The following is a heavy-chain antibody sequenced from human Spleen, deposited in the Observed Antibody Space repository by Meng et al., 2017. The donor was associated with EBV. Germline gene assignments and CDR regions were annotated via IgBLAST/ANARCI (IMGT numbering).Heavy chain of an antibody. Sequence: DAGPGLLVPSGTRSLTWAVSGGSISSSTWLIWVRHPPRKGLEWIGEIYHGGDTNYNPSLKSRVTISVDKSKNQFSLKVRSVTAADTAVYYCARRGVDYYDSSAWGWGQGALVTVSS. CDR1: GGSISSSTW. CDR2: IYHGGDT. D-gene: IGHD3-22*01. J-gene: IGHJ4*02. V-gene: IGHV4-4*02. CDR3: ARRGVDYYDSSAWG.